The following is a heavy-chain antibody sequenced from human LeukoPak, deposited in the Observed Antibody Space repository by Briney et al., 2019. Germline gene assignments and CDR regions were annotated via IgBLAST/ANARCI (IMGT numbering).Heavy chain of an antibody. D-gene: IGHD3-22*01. CDR3: ARDRRYYYDSSGRFDY. CDR2: IYSGGST. Sequence: PGGSLRLSCAASGFTVSSNYMSWVRQAPGKGLEWVSVIYSGGSTYYADSVKGRFTISRDNSKSTLYLQMNSLRAEDTAVYYCARDRRYYYDSSGRFDYWGQGTLVTVSS. V-gene: IGHV3-66*01. CDR1: GFTVSSNY. J-gene: IGHJ4*02.